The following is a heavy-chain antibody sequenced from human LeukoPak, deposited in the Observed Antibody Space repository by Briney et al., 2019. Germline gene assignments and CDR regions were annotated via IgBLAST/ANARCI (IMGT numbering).Heavy chain of an antibody. D-gene: IGHD3/OR15-3a*01. Sequence: GGSLRLSCVASGFTFSRYFMNWVRQAPGKGLEWVSSINSSGANIYYADSVKGRFVISRDNAKNSVYLQMNRLRGEDTAVYYCARGAGLGHYWGQGTLVTVSS. CDR3: ARGAGLGHY. J-gene: IGHJ4*02. CDR2: INSSGANI. CDR1: GFTFSRYF. V-gene: IGHV3-21*06.